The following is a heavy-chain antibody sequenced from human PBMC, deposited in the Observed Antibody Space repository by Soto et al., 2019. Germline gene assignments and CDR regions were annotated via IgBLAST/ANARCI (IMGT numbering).Heavy chain of an antibody. V-gene: IGHV5-51*01. J-gene: IGHJ4*02. CDR3: ARQAVHTPIIDY. D-gene: IGHD5-18*01. Sequence: EVQLVQSGAEVKKSGESLKISCKGTGYTFAKYWIGWVRQMPGKGLEWMGIIYPADSDTRYSPSFQGQVTISADKSISTAYLQWSSLKASDTAMYYCARQAVHTPIIDYWGQGTLVTVSS. CDR2: IYPADSDT. CDR1: GYTFAKYW.